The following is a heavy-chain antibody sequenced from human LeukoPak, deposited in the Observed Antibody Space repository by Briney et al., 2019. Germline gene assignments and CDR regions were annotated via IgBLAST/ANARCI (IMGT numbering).Heavy chain of an antibody. J-gene: IGHJ4*02. Sequence: GRSLRLSCAASGFTFSSYEMNWCRQAPGKGLDGVSYISSSGSTIDYADSVKGRFTISRDNAKNSLYLQMNRLRGEDTAVYYCAREQRWLQSLFDYWGQGTMVTVSS. CDR1: GFTFSSYE. CDR3: AREQRWLQSLFDY. CDR2: ISSSGSTI. V-gene: IGHV3-48*03. D-gene: IGHD5-24*01.